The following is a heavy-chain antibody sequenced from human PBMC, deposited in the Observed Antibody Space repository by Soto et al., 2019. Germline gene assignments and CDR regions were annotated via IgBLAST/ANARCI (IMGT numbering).Heavy chain of an antibody. CDR3: ARISIWAYDFDF. J-gene: IGHJ4*02. Sequence: QVTLKESGPVLVKPAETLTLTCTVSGFSLTNAAVGVSWIRQPPGKALEWLAHIFSNDVESYSTSLKTRLTISKDTSKSQVVLTMTNMDPVDTATYYGARISIWAYDFDFWGQGILVTVSS. CDR1: GFSLTNAAVG. D-gene: IGHD3-3*01. V-gene: IGHV2-26*01. CDR2: IFSNDVE.